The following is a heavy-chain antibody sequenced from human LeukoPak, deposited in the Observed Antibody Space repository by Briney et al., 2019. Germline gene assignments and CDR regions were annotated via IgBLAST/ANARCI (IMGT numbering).Heavy chain of an antibody. V-gene: IGHV3-74*01. CDR3: VREGGYDPFEN. CDR2: IDSDGSST. J-gene: IGHJ4*02. CDR1: GVTFSYYW. D-gene: IGHD5-12*01. Sequence: PGGSLRLSCAASGVTFSYYWMHCVRQAPGKGLVWVSRIDSDGSSTSYAGSVKGRFTISRDNAKNTLYLQMNSLRAEDTALYYCVREGGYDPFENWGQGTLVTVSS.